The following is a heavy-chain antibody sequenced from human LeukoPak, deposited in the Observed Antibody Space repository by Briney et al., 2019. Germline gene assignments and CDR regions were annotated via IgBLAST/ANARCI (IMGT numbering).Heavy chain of an antibody. J-gene: IGHJ4*02. V-gene: IGHV3-30-3*01. CDR1: GFTFSSYA. D-gene: IGHD5-24*01. CDR2: ISYDGSNK. CDR3: ARANSYYFDY. Sequence: GGSLRLSCAASGFTFSSYAMHWVRQAPGKGLEWVAVISYDGSNKYYADSVKGRFTISRDNSKNTLYLQMNSLRAEDTAVYYCARANSYYFDYWGQGTLVTVSS.